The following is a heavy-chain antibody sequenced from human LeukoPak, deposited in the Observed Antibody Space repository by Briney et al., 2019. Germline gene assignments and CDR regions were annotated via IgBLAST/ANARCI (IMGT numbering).Heavy chain of an antibody. CDR2: IYWDDDK. CDR3: AHSLPLPPPHAFDI. J-gene: IGHJ3*02. Sequence: PTLVNPTQTLTLTCTFSGFSLSTTGVGVGWIRQPPGKALDWLALIYWDDDKRYSPSLKSRLTITRDTSKNQVVLTMTNMDPVDTATYYCAHSLPLPPPHAFDIWGQGTMVTVSS. V-gene: IGHV2-5*02. CDR1: GFSLSTTGVG.